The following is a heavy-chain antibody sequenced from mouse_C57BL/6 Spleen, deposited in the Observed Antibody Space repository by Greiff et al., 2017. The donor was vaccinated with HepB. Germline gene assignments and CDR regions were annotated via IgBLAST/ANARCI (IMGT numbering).Heavy chain of an antibody. Sequence: QVQLKESGAELVRPGASVTLSCKASGYTFTDYEMHWVKQTPVHGLEWIGAIDPETGGTAYNQKFKGKAILTADKSSSTAYMELRSLTSEDSAVYYCTREGGYYDWFAYWGQGTLVTVSA. CDR3: TREGGYYDWFAY. J-gene: IGHJ3*01. D-gene: IGHD2-3*01. CDR1: GYTFTDYE. CDR2: IDPETGGT. V-gene: IGHV1-15*01.